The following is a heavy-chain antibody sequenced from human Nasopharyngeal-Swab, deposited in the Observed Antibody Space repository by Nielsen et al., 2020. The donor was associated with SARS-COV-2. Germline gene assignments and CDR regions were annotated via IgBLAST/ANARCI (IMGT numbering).Heavy chain of an antibody. CDR1: GFTFSSFH. CDR3: AKDRDSGDDSDDYYHYYGMDV. V-gene: IGHV3-30*18. J-gene: IGHJ6*02. Sequence: GGSLRLSCEASGFTFSSFHMHWVRQAPGKGLEWVAVVLYDGNDKYYADSVKGRFTISRDNAKNTVYLQMNSLRVEDTAVYYCAKDRDSGDDSDDYYHYYGMDVWGQGTTVTVFS. CDR2: VLYDGNDK. D-gene: IGHD5-12*01.